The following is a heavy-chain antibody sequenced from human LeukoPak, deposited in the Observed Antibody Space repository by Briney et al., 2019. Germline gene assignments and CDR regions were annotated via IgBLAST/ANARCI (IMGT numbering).Heavy chain of an antibody. CDR3: AKESGTGRFLEWPRGYMDV. CDR2: ISASGGTI. J-gene: IGHJ6*03. CDR1: GFTFSNYS. V-gene: IGHV3-23*01. D-gene: IGHD3-3*01. Sequence: HPGGSLRLSCAASGFTFSNYSMSWVRQAPGKGLEWISGISASGGTIDYADSVKGRFTISRDMSKNTVYFQMNSLSAGDTAVYYCAKESGTGRFLEWPRGYMDVWGKGTTVTVSS.